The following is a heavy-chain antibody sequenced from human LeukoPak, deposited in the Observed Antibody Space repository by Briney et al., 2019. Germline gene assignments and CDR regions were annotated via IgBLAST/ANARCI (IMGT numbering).Heavy chain of an antibody. D-gene: IGHD3-16*02. V-gene: IGHV4-59*01. J-gene: IGHJ4*02. CDR3: ARGSTSDYVWGSYPEY. Sequence: LSLTXXVSXXSXSSYYWSWVREPXGXGVEWMGYIFYSVSTNYTPSLTCRVTMSVDTSKKQFSLKLSSVTAADTAVYYCARGSTSDYVWGSYPEYWGQGTLVTVSS. CDR1: XXSXSSYY. CDR2: IFYSVST.